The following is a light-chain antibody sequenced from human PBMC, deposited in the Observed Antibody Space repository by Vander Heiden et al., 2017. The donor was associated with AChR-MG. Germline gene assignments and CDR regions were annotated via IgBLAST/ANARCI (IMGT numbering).Light chain of an antibody. Sequence: DIVMTQSPDSLAVSLGERATINCKSSQSVLYSSNNKNYLAWYQQKPGQPPKLLIYWASTRESGVPDRFSGSGSGTDFTLTISSLQAEDVAVYYCQQYDSTPPYTFGQRTKLEIK. CDR2: WAS. CDR3: QQYDSTPPYT. V-gene: IGKV4-1*01. J-gene: IGKJ2*01. CDR1: QSVLYSSNNKNY.